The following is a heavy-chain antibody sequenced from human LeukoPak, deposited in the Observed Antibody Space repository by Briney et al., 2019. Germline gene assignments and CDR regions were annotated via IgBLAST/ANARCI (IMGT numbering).Heavy chain of an antibody. CDR1: GYSISRGYK. J-gene: IGHJ3*02. CDR2: IYNRGTT. D-gene: IGHD2-2*01. CDR3: AICSSTRTHAFDI. V-gene: IGHV4-38-2*01. Sequence: SETLSLTCAVSGYSISRGYKRGGTRPPPGEGVEGIGCIYNRGTTYYNPSLQSQVTISVHTSKNQFPLKLSSVTAADTAVYYGAICSSTRTHAFDIWGERTMVTVPS.